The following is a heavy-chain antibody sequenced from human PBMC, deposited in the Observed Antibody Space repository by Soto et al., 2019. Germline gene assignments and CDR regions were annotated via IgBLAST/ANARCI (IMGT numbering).Heavy chain of an antibody. CDR3: AYRRTAEMATINDAFDI. V-gene: IGHV2-5*02. Sequence: QITLKESGPTLVKPTQTLTLTCTFSGFSLSTSGVGVGWIRQPPGKALEWLALIYWDDDKRYSPSLKSRLTITKDTSKNQVVLTMTNMDPVDTATYYCAYRRTAEMATINDAFDIWGQRTMVTVSS. CDR1: GFSLSTSGVG. J-gene: IGHJ3*02. CDR2: IYWDDDK. D-gene: IGHD5-12*01.